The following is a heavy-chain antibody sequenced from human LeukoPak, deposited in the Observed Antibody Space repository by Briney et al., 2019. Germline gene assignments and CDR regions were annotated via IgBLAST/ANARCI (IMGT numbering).Heavy chain of an antibody. D-gene: IGHD4-23*01. J-gene: IGHJ4*02. CDR2: FYYSGST. V-gene: IGHV4-39*01. CDR3: ARIDGGHHLSPFDY. CDR1: GGSFSSSSYY. Sequence: SETLSLTCTVSGGSFSSSSYYWGWIRQPPGKGLEWIGSFYYSGSTYYNPSLKSRVTISVDTSKNQFSLKLSSVTAADTAIYYCARIDGGHHLSPFDYWGQGTLATVSS.